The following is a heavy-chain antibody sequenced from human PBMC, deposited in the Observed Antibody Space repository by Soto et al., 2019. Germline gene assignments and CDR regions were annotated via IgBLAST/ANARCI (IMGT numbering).Heavy chain of an antibody. V-gene: IGHV3-7*01. CDR1: GFTFSSYW. D-gene: IGHD2-15*01. CDR3: ARDSDYCSGGSCYAVWYFDL. Sequence: EVQLVESGGGLVQPGGSLRLSCAASGFTFSSYWMSWVRQAPGKGLEWVANIKQDGSEKYYVDSVKGRFTISRDNAKNSLDLQMNSLRAEDTAVYYCARDSDYCSGGSCYAVWYFDLWGRGTLVTVSS. CDR2: IKQDGSEK. J-gene: IGHJ2*01.